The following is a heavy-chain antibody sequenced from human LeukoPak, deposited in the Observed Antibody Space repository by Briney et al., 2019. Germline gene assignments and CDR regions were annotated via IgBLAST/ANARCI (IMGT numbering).Heavy chain of an antibody. Sequence: ASVKVSCKASGYTFTSYGISWVRQAPGQGLEWMGWISAYNGNTNYAQKLQGRVTMTTDTSTSTAYMELRSLRSDDTAVYYCARDLGYCGSTSCYNWFDPWGQGTLVTVSS. CDR1: GYTFTSYG. CDR3: ARDLGYCGSTSCYNWFDP. J-gene: IGHJ5*02. V-gene: IGHV1-18*01. D-gene: IGHD2-2*01. CDR2: ISAYNGNT.